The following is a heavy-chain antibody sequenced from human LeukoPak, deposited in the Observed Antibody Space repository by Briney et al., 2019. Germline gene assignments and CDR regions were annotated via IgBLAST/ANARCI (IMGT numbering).Heavy chain of an antibody. CDR1: RGLFSSYA. Sequence: SSVKLSCKASRGLFSSYAISWVRQAPGQRLEWMGGIIPIFGTPNYAPKFQGRVTITADESTSTAYMELSSLRSEHPAVYYCATALGMIAFDIWGQGTMVTVSS. CDR3: ATALGMIAFDI. D-gene: IGHD3-16*01. V-gene: IGHV1-69*01. CDR2: IIPIFGTP. J-gene: IGHJ3*02.